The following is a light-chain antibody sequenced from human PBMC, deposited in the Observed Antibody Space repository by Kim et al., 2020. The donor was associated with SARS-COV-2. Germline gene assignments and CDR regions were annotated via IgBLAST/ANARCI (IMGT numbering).Light chain of an antibody. V-gene: IGLV6-57*03. Sequence: GKTVTISCTRSSGSMDDNYVQGYQQRPGGVPTTVIYEDDQRPSGVSDRFSGSIDNSSNSASLTISGLRTEDEADYYCQSYNRDNVLFGGGTQLTVL. CDR3: QSYNRDNVL. CDR1: SGSMDDNY. CDR2: EDD. J-gene: IGLJ2*01.